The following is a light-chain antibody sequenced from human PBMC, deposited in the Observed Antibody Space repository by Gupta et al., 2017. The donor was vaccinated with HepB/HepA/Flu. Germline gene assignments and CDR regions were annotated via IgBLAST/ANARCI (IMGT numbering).Light chain of an antibody. CDR3: QAEDGNFWV. V-gene: IGLV1-40*01. J-gene: IGLJ3*02. CDR2: GNH. Sequence: QSVLPPPPSVSGAPGQTLIISCPGSNSNIGASYDVHRQQPGPGPDHNLLIYGNHQRTAGRPERCSSSRSGTSAALAITGVQDEDEDDYYCQAEDGNFWVFGGGTKVTVL. CDR1: NSNIGASYD.